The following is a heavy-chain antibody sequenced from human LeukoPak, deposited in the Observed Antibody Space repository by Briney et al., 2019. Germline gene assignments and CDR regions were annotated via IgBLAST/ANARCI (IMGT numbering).Heavy chain of an antibody. Sequence: GGSLRLSCAPSGITFEDYAMHWVRAAPGKGLEGVSFISGDGGTTYYPDSVKGRFTISRDNSRTSLYLQMNSLRTEDTALYYCAKDQGASGWGAFDFWGQGTLVTVSS. CDR2: ISGDGGTT. J-gene: IGHJ4*02. D-gene: IGHD6-19*01. CDR3: AKDQGASGWGAFDF. CDR1: GITFEDYA. V-gene: IGHV3-43*02.